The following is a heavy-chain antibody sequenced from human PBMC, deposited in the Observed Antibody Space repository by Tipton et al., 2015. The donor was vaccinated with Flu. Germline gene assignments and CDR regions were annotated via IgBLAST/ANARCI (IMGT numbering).Heavy chain of an antibody. D-gene: IGHD3-3*01. Sequence: TLSLTCTVSGGSISSYYWSWIRQPPGKGLEWIGYIYYSGSTNYNPSLKSRVTISVDTSKNQFSLKLSSVTAADTAVYYCAREGAGYYDFWSGYSNYGMDVWGQGTTVTVSS. CDR2: IYYSGST. CDR1: GGSISSYY. J-gene: IGHJ6*02. V-gene: IGHV4-59*01. CDR3: AREGAGYYDFWSGYSNYGMDV.